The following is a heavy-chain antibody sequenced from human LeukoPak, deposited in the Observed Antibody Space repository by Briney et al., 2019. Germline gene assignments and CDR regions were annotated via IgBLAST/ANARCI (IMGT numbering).Heavy chain of an antibody. V-gene: IGHV3-23*01. CDR2: ISGSGGST. Sequence: GGSLRLSCAVSGFTFNNAWMSWVRQAPGKGLEWVSGISGSGGSTYYADSVKGRFTIARDNSKNTLYLQMNSLRAEDTAVYYCARGDVVVTANWFDPWGQGTLVTVSS. D-gene: IGHD2-21*02. CDR3: ARGDVVVTANWFDP. J-gene: IGHJ5*02. CDR1: GFTFNNAW.